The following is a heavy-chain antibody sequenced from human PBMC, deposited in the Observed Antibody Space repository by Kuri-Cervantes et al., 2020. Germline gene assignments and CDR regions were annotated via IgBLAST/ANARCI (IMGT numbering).Heavy chain of an antibody. V-gene: IGHV1-2*02. CDR3: ANSRSHTTMTT. J-gene: IGHJ5*02. CDR1: GYTFTSYY. D-gene: IGHD5-18*01. Sequence: ASVKVSCKASGYTFTSYYMHWVRLAPGQGLEWMGWINPNSGGADYAQKFQGRVTMTRDTSISTVYMELSRLRSDDTAVYYCANSRSHTTMTTWGQGTLVTVSS. CDR2: INPNSGGA.